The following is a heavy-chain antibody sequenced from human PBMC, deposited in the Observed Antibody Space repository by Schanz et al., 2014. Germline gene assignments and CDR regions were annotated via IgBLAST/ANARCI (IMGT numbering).Heavy chain of an antibody. V-gene: IGHV1-69*04. J-gene: IGHJ3*01. D-gene: IGHD3-22*01. CDR3: ARGREVVAKIFDV. CDR2: IIPILGIA. Sequence: QVQLVQSGAEVKKPGSSVKVSCKASGYTFSSYGISWVRQAPGQGLEWMGRIIPILGIANYAQKFQGRVTNTADKSTSTAYMDLSSLRPEDTAVYYCARGREVVAKIFDVWGQGTMVTVSS. CDR1: GYTFSSYG.